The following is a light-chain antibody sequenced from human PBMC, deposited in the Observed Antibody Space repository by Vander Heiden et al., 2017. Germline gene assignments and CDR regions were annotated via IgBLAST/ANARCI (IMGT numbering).Light chain of an antibody. Sequence: QSALTQPASVPGSPGQSITISCTGTSSDVGGYNYVSWYQQHPGKAPKLMIYEVSNRPSGVSNRFSSSKSGNTASLTISGLQAEDEADYYCSSYTSSSTLVFGGGTKLTVL. CDR2: EVS. J-gene: IGLJ2*01. CDR3: SSYTSSSTLV. V-gene: IGLV2-14*01. CDR1: SSDVGGYNY.